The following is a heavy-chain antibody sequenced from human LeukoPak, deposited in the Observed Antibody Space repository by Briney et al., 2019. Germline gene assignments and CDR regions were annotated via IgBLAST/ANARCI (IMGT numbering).Heavy chain of an antibody. CDR1: GFTFSSYW. V-gene: IGHV3-74*01. CDR3: ARDPEWELLVV. J-gene: IGHJ4*02. CDR2: INTGGSST. Sequence: GGSLRLSCAASGFTFSSYWMHWVRQAPGKGLVWVSRINTGGSSTSYADSVKGRFTISRDNAKNTLYLQMNSLRAEDTAVYYCARDPEWELLVVWGQGTLVTVSS. D-gene: IGHD1-26*01.